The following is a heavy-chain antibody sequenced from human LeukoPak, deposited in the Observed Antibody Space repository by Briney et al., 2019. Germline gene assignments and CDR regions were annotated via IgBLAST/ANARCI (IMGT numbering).Heavy chain of an antibody. J-gene: IGHJ3*02. CDR2: IYYSGST. CDR3: ARQSINDILPKGAFDI. Sequence: PSETLSLTCTVSGGSISSYYWSWIRQPPGKGLEWIGYIYYSGSTNYNPSLKSRVTISVDTSKNQFSLKLSSVTAADTAVYYCARQSINDILPKGAFDIWGQGTMVTVSS. V-gene: IGHV4-59*08. CDR1: GGSISSYY. D-gene: IGHD3-9*01.